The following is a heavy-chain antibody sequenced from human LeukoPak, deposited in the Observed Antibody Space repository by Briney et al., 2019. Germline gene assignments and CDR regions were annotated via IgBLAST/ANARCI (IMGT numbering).Heavy chain of an antibody. CDR3: ARAEGYYDSSGNDAFDI. V-gene: IGHV3-33*01. J-gene: IGHJ3*02. CDR2: ICNDGSNK. CDR1: GFTFSSYG. D-gene: IGHD3-22*01. Sequence: PGRSLRLSCAASGFTFSSYGMHWVRQAPGKGLEWVAVICNDGSNKYYADSVKGRFTISRDNSKNTLYLQMNSLRAEDTAVYYCARAEGYYDSSGNDAFDIWGQGTMVTVPS.